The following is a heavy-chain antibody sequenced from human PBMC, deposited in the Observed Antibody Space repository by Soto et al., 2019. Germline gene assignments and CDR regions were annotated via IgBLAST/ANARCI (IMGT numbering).Heavy chain of an antibody. V-gene: IGHV1-69*12. CDR2: IIPIFGTA. Sequence: QVQLVQSGAEVKKPGSSVKVSCKASGGTFSSYAISWVRQAPGKGLEWMGGIIPIFGTANYAQKFQGRVTITADESTSTAYMELSSLRSEDTAVYYCARAAGYYDSSGYSYFDYWGQGTLVTVSS. CDR1: GGTFSSYA. CDR3: ARAAGYYDSSGYSYFDY. J-gene: IGHJ4*02. D-gene: IGHD3-22*01.